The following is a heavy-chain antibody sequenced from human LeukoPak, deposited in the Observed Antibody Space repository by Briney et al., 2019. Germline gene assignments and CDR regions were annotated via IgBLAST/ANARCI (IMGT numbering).Heavy chain of an antibody. Sequence: GGSLRPSCAASGFTFSSYSMNWVRQAPGKGLEWVSSISSSSSYIYYADSVKGRFTISRDNAKNSLYLQMNSLRAEDTAVYYCARDRTYYYDSSGYYEGNWFDPWGQGTLVTVSS. D-gene: IGHD3-22*01. CDR1: GFTFSSYS. CDR3: ARDRTYYYDSSGYYEGNWFDP. V-gene: IGHV3-21*01. CDR2: ISSSSSYI. J-gene: IGHJ5*02.